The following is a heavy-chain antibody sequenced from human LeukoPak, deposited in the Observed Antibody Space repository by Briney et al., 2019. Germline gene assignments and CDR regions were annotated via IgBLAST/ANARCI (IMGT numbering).Heavy chain of an antibody. Sequence: GESLKISCQGSGYRFSIYWIAWVRQVPGKGLEWMGVTGDSDTRYSPSFEGQVTMSVDKSINTAYLQWSSLKASDTAMYYCARHFGTGTPFDYWGQGTLVTVSS. V-gene: IGHV5-51*01. CDR1: GYRFSIYW. D-gene: IGHD3/OR15-3a*01. J-gene: IGHJ4*02. CDR2: TGDSDT. CDR3: ARHFGTGTPFDY.